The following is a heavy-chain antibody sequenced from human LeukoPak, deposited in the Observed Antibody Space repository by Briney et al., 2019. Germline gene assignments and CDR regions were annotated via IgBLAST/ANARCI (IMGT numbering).Heavy chain of an antibody. CDR2: IYYSGST. CDR1: GGSISSYY. V-gene: IGHV4-59*12. Sequence: PSETLSLTCTVSGGSISSYYWSWIRQPAGKGLEWIGYIYYSGSTNYNPSLKSRVTISVDTSKNQFSLKLSSVTAAYTAVYYCASTTYGDYVGYYYYYMDVWGKGTTVTISS. J-gene: IGHJ6*03. D-gene: IGHD4-17*01. CDR3: ASTTYGDYVGYYYYYMDV.